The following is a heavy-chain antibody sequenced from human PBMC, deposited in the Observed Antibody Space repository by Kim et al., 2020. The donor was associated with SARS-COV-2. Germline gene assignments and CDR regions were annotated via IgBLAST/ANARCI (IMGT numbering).Heavy chain of an antibody. Sequence: SETLSLTCAVYGGSFSGYYWSWIRQPPGKGLEWIGEINHSGSTNYNPSLKSRVTISVDTSKNQFSLKLSSVTAADTAVYYCARGRGYCGGDCYFDMDVWGQGTTVTVSS. V-gene: IGHV4-34*01. CDR1: GGSFSGYY. D-gene: IGHD2-21*01. CDR2: INHSGST. J-gene: IGHJ6*02. CDR3: ARGRGYCGGDCYFDMDV.